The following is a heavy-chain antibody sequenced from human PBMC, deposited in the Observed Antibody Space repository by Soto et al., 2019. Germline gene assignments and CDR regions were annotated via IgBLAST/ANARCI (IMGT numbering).Heavy chain of an antibody. Sequence: EVQLVESGGGLVQPGGSLRLSCAASGFALSSYWMTWVRQAHGKGLEWVASIDNYGSEIHYVGSVKGRFTITRDNAKNSVYLQMNSLRAQDSAMFYCSTYSGYALPMDVWGKVPTVTVS. J-gene: IGHJ6*03. D-gene: IGHD5-12*01. CDR1: GFALSSYW. CDR2: IDNYGSEI. V-gene: IGHV3-7*01. CDR3: STYSGYALPMDV.